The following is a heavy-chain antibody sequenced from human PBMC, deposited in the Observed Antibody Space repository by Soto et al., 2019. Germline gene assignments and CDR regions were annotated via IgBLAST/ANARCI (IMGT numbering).Heavy chain of an antibody. J-gene: IGHJ5*02. V-gene: IGHV4-39*07. Sequence: QLQLQESGPGLVKPSETLSLTCTVSGGSISSSSYYWGWIRQPPGKGLEWIGSIYYSGSTNYNPSLKSRVTMSVDTSKNQFSLKLSSVTAADTAVYYCARLVVVPAAMWFDPWGQGTLVTVSS. CDR2: IYYSGST. CDR1: GGSISSSSYY. D-gene: IGHD2-2*01. CDR3: ARLVVVPAAMWFDP.